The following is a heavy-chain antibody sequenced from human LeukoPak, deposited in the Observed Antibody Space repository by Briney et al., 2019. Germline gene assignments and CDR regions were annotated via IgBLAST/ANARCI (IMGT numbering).Heavy chain of an antibody. D-gene: IGHD1-26*01. V-gene: IGHV3-23*01. CDR3: AKDGGGSYVCLDY. CDR1: GFTFSSYA. J-gene: IGHJ4*02. Sequence: GGSLGLSCAASGFTFSSYAMSWVRQAPGKGLEWVSAISGSGGSTYYADSVKGRFTISRDNSKNTLYLQMNSLRAEDTAVYYCAKDGGGSYVCLDYWGQGTLVTVSS. CDR2: ISGSGGST.